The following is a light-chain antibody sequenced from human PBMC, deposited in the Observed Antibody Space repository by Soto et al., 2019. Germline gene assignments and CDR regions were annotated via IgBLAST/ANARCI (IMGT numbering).Light chain of an antibody. CDR1: QSVSSN. Sequence: EIVMTQSPATLSVSPGERATLSCRASQSVSSNLAWYQQKPGQAPRLLIYGASTRATGIPARFSGSGSGTEFTLTISSLQSEDFEVYYCQQYNNWPQTVGQGTKVEIK. V-gene: IGKV3-15*01. J-gene: IGKJ1*01. CDR2: GAS. CDR3: QQYNNWPQT.